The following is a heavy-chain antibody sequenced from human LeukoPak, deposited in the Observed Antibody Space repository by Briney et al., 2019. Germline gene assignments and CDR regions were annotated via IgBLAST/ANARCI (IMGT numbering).Heavy chain of an antibody. CDR1: GYSISSGYY. D-gene: IGHD1-26*01. Sequence: SETLSLTCTVSGYSISSGYYWGWIRQPPGKGLEWIGSIYHSGSTYYNPSLKSRVTISVDTSKNQFSLKLSSVTAADTAVYYCARSQSYLGIFWGQGTLVTVSS. J-gene: IGHJ4*02. CDR2: IYHSGST. V-gene: IGHV4-38-2*02. CDR3: ARSQSYLGIF.